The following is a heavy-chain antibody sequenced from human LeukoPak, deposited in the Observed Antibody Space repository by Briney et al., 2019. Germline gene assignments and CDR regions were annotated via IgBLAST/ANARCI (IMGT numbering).Heavy chain of an antibody. Sequence: GGSLRLSCVASGSTFDRSGMIWVRQAPGKGLEWVSYITGRSSSIYYADSVKGRFTISRDNAKNSLYLQMNSLRAEDTAVYYRAREPKAAPDYWGQGTLVTVSS. J-gene: IGHJ4*02. CDR2: ITGRSSSI. CDR3: AREPKAAPDY. D-gene: IGHD6-6*01. V-gene: IGHV3-48*04. CDR1: GSTFDRSG.